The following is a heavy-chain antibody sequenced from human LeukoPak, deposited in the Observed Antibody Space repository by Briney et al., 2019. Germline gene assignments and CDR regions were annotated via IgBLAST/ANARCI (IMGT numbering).Heavy chain of an antibody. J-gene: IGHJ4*02. CDR3: ARTAMAYYFDY. V-gene: IGHV3-11*06. CDR2: ISSSSSYI. Sequence: PGGSLRLSCAASGFTFSDYYMSWVRQAPGKGLEWVSSISSSSSYIYYADSVKGRFTISRDNAKNSLYLQMNSLRAEDTAVYYCARTAMAYYFDYWGQGTLVTVSS. CDR1: GFTFSDYY. D-gene: IGHD5-18*01.